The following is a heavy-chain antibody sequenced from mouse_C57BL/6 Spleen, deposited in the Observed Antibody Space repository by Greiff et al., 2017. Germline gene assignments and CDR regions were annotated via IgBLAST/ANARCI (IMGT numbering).Heavy chain of an antibody. D-gene: IGHD2-1*01. CDR3: ARNYGNYHYAMDY. J-gene: IGHJ4*01. CDR1: GYTFTSYW. CDR2: IHPNSGST. Sequence: QVQLQQPGAELVKPGASVKLSCKASGYTFTSYWMHWVKQRPGQGLEWIGMIHPNSGSTNYNEKFKSKATLTVDKSSSTAYMQLSSLTSEDSAVYYCARNYGNYHYAMDYWGQGTSVTVSS. V-gene: IGHV1-64*01.